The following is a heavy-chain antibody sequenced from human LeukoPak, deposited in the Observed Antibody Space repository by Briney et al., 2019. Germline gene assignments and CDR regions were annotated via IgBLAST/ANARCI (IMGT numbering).Heavy chain of an antibody. Sequence: SETLSLTCTVSGGSISSSSYYWGWIRQPPGKGLEWIGSIYYSGSTYYNPSLKSRVTISVDTSKNQFSLKLSSVTAADTAVYYCARRKDFGDWFDPWGQGTLVAVSS. D-gene: IGHD3-10*01. CDR2: IYYSGST. J-gene: IGHJ5*02. CDR3: ARRKDFGDWFDP. V-gene: IGHV4-39*01. CDR1: GGSISSSSYY.